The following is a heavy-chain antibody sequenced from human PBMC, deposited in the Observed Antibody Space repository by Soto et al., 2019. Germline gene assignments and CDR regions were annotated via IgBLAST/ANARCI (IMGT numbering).Heavy chain of an antibody. CDR3: ARGVRFLEWFLQSFDY. CDR2: ISYDGSNK. Sequence: PGGSLRLSCAASGFTFSSYAMHWVRQAPGKGLEWVAVISYDGSNKYYADSVKGRFTISRDNSKNTLYLQMNSLRAEDTAVYYCARGVRFLEWFLQSFDYWGQGTLVTVSS. CDR1: GFTFSSYA. D-gene: IGHD3-3*01. J-gene: IGHJ4*02. V-gene: IGHV3-30-3*01.